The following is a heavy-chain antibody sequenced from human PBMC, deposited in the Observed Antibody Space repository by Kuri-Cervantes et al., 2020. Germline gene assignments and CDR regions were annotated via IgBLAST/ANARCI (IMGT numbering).Heavy chain of an antibody. J-gene: IGHJ4*02. CDR1: GFTFSSYG. CDR2: ISYDGSNK. Sequence: GGSLRLSCAASGFTFSSYGMHWVRQAPGEGLEWVAVISYDGSNKYYADSVKGRFTISRDNSKNTLYLQMNSLRAEDTAVYYCAKTATTYYYDSSGYYEDYWGQGTLVTVSS. CDR3: AKTATTYYYDSSGYYEDY. V-gene: IGHV3-30*18. D-gene: IGHD3-22*01.